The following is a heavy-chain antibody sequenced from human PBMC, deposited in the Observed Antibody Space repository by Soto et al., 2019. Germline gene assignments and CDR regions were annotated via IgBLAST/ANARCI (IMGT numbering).Heavy chain of an antibody. J-gene: IGHJ6*02. V-gene: IGHV3-30-3*01. CDR3: ARDHSSSWYYYYYGMDV. Sequence: GGSLRLSCAASGFTFSSYAMHWVRQAPGKGLEWVAVISYDGSNKYYADSVKGRFTISRDNSKNTLYLQMNSLRAEDTAVYYCARDHSSSWYYYYYGMDVWGQGTTVTVSS. D-gene: IGHD6-13*01. CDR1: GFTFSSYA. CDR2: ISYDGSNK.